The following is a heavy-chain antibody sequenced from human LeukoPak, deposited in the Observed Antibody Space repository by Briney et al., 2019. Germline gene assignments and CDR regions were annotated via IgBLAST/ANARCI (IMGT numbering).Heavy chain of an antibody. CDR2: ISAYNGNT. J-gene: IGHJ5*02. Sequence: GASVKVSCKASGYTFTSYGISWVRQAPGQGLEWMGWISAYNGNTNYAQKLQGRVTMTTDTSTSTAYMELRSLRSDDTAVYSCARDLKSHGSSAYYDFWSGPWGQGTLVTVSS. D-gene: IGHD3-3*01. CDR3: ARDLKSHGSSAYYDFWSGP. V-gene: IGHV1-18*01. CDR1: GYTFTSYG.